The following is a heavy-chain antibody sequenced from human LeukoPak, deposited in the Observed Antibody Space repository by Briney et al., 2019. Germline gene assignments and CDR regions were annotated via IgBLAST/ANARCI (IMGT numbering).Heavy chain of an antibody. CDR1: GGTFSSYA. D-gene: IGHD3-22*01. Sequence: GASVKVSCKASGGTFSSYAISWVRQAPGQGLEWMGRIIPIFGTANYAQKFQGRVTITTGESTSTAYMELSSLRSEDTAVYYCARGYYYDSSGPGVAFDIWGQGTMVTVSS. J-gene: IGHJ3*02. V-gene: IGHV1-69*05. CDR3: ARGYYYDSSGPGVAFDI. CDR2: IIPIFGTA.